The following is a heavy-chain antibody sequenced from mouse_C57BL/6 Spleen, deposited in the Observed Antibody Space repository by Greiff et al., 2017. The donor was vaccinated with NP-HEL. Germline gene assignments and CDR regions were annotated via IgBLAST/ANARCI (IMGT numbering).Heavy chain of an antibody. CDR2: IYPSDSET. CDR3: ARRATGYDEVGVDY. D-gene: IGHD2-3*01. CDR1: GYTFTSYW. J-gene: IGHJ2*01. V-gene: IGHV1-61*01. Sequence: QVQLQQPGAELVRPGSSVKLSCKASGYTFTSYWMDWVKQRPGQGLEWIGNIYPSDSETHYNQKFKDKATLTVDKSSSTAYMQLSSLTSEDSAVYYWARRATGYDEVGVDYWGQGTTLTVSS.